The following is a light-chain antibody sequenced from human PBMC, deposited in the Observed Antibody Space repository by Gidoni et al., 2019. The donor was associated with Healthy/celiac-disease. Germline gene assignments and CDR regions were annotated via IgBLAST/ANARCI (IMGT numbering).Light chain of an antibody. CDR3: SSYTSSSSLYV. Sequence: QSALTQPGSVSGSPVQSITISCTGTSSDVGGYNYVSWYQQHPGKAPKLTIYEVSNRPSGVSNRFSGSKSGNTASLTISGLQAEDEADYYCSSYTSSSSLYVFGTGTKVTVL. V-gene: IGLV2-14*01. CDR2: EVS. CDR1: SSDVGGYNY. J-gene: IGLJ1*01.